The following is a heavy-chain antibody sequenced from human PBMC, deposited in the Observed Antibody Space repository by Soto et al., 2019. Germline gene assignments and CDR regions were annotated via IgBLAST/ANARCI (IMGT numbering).Heavy chain of an antibody. Sequence: SETLSLTCTVSGGSMSRGDYYWSWIRQPPGKGLEWIGFIYHTGSTYYSPSLKGQVTISADTSISTAYLQWSSLKAADTAMYYCARGPVYTVGLATYFDYWGQGTLVTVSS. CDR2: IYHTGST. CDR3: ARGPVYTVGLATYFDY. CDR1: GGSMSRGDYY. V-gene: IGHV4-30-4*01. D-gene: IGHD3-16*01. J-gene: IGHJ4*02.